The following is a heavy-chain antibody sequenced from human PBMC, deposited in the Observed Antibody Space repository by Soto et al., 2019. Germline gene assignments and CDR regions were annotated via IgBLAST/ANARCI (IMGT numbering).Heavy chain of an antibody. CDR3: AADPPATQGSVQYYYGMDV. J-gene: IGHJ6*02. CDR1: GFTFTSSA. Sequence: GASVKVSCKASGFTFTSSAVQWVRQARGQRLEWIGWIVVGSGNTNYAQKFQERVTITRDMSTSTAYMELSSLRSEDTAVYYCAADPPATQGSVQYYYGMDVWGQGTTVTVSS. CDR2: IVVGSGNT. V-gene: IGHV1-58*01. D-gene: IGHD1-26*01.